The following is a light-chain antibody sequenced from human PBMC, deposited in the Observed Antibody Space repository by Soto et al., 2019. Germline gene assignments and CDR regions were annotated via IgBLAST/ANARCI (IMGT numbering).Light chain of an antibody. V-gene: IGLV1-40*01. Sequence: QSVLTQPASVSGAPGQRITISCTGGSSNIGADFDVYWYQQLPGAAPKLLIYGNTNRPSGAPDRFSGSKSGTSASLAITGLQAEDEADYYCQSYDRSLTGVFGTGTKVTVL. CDR1: SSNIGADFD. J-gene: IGLJ1*01. CDR3: QSYDRSLTGV. CDR2: GNT.